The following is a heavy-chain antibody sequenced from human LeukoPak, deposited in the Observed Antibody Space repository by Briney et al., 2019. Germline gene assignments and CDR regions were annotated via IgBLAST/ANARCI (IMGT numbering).Heavy chain of an antibody. CDR3: ARGLSSSWYHYYYGMDV. CDR2: MNPNSGNT. Sequence: ASVKVSCKASGYTFTSYDINWVRQATGQGLEWMGWMNPNSGNTGYAQKFQGRVTRTRNTSISTAYMELSSLRSEDTAVYYCARGLSSSWYHYYYGMDVWGQGTTVTVSS. CDR1: GYTFTSYD. V-gene: IGHV1-8*01. D-gene: IGHD6-13*01. J-gene: IGHJ6*02.